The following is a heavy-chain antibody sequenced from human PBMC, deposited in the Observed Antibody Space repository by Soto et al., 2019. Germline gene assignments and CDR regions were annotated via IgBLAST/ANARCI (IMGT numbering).Heavy chain of an antibody. Sequence: QVQLVQSGTEVKKPGVSVAVSCQASAGTFNNHSLSWVRQAPGQGLEWMGRSIPILGRAAYSKKFQGRLQLTVDKSTSTADMELSSMTSADTAVYYCVIDLGYFDFWGQGTLVTVSS. V-gene: IGHV1-69*02. D-gene: IGHD2-15*01. CDR3: VIDLGYFDF. CDR1: AGTFNNHS. J-gene: IGHJ4*02. CDR2: SIPILGRA.